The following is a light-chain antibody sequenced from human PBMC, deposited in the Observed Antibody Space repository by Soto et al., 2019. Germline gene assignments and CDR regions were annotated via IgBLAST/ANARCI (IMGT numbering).Light chain of an antibody. Sequence: AIQLTQSPSSLSASVGDRVTITCRASQAISGLLVWYQQNPGQAPKLLIYGASTLQSGVPSRFSGSGSGTDFTLTISSLQPADIATYYCQQFNSYPYTFGQGTKLEIK. CDR3: QQFNSYPYT. CDR2: GAS. CDR1: QAISGL. V-gene: IGKV1-13*02. J-gene: IGKJ2*01.